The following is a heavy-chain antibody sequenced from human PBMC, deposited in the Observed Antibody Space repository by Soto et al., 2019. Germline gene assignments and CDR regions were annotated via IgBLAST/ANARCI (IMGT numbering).Heavy chain of an antibody. CDR1: GFPFDAYI. Sequence: PGGSLRLSCAASGFPFDAYIMNWVRRPPGKGLEWVASINPRGLTTYYADSVRGRFTISRDDARESLFLQMNSLRVEDTAVYYCAKDQAYRYGLYNYGMDVWGQGTTVTVS. CDR3: AKDQAYRYGLYNYGMDV. J-gene: IGHJ6*02. V-gene: IGHV3-48*01. D-gene: IGHD5-18*01. CDR2: INPRGLTT.